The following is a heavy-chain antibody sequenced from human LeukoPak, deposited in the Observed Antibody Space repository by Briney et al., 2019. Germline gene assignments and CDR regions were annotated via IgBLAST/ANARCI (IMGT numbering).Heavy chain of an antibody. D-gene: IGHD3-10*01. J-gene: IGHJ4*02. CDR3: TTDYYGSGSYYLPGY. CDR1: GFTFSNAW. CDR2: IKRKTDGGTT. V-gene: IGHV3-15*01. Sequence: PGGSLRLSCAASGFTFSNAWMSWVRQAPGKGLEWVGRIKRKTDGGTTGYAAPVKGRFTISRDDSKNTLYLQMNSLKTEDTAVYYCTTDYYGSGSYYLPGYWGQGTLVTVSS.